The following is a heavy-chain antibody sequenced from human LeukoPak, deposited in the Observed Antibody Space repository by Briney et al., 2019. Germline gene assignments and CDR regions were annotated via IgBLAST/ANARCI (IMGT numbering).Heavy chain of an antibody. Sequence: PGGSLRLSCAASGFTVSSNYMSWVRQAPGKGLEWVSVIYSGGSTYYADSVKGRFTISRDNSKNTLYLQMNSLRAEDTAVYYCAGVDCGGDCPGFNYWGQGTLVTVSS. J-gene: IGHJ4*02. CDR1: GFTVSSNY. V-gene: IGHV3-66*01. CDR3: AGVDCGGDCPGFNY. D-gene: IGHD2-21*02. CDR2: IYSGGST.